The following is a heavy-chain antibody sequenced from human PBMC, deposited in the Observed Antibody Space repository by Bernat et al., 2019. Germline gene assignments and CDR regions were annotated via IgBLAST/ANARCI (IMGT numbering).Heavy chain of an antibody. J-gene: IGHJ4*02. CDR3: AGDTSSWSFDY. CDR2: ISSGSSYI. D-gene: IGHD6-13*01. CDR1: GFTFSDYY. Sequence: QVQLVESGGGVVKPGGSLRLSCAASGFTFSDYYMNWIRQAPGKGLEWVSYISSGSSYINYADSVKGRFTISRDNAKNSLYLQMNSLRAEDTAVYYCAGDTSSWSFDYWGQGTLVTVSS. V-gene: IGHV3-11*06.